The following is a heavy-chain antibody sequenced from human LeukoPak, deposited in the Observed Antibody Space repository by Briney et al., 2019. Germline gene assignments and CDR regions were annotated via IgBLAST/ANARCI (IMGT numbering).Heavy chain of an antibody. D-gene: IGHD3-3*01. V-gene: IGHV3-74*01. CDR3: ADPFADAFDI. CDR2: INPDGTTT. J-gene: IGHJ3*02. Sequence: GGSLRLSCAASGFTFGNYWMHWVRQAPGKGLVWVSHINPDGTTTTYADSVKGRFTISRDNAKNTLYLQMNSLRAEDTAVYYCADPFADAFDIWGQGTMVTVSS. CDR1: GFTFGNYW.